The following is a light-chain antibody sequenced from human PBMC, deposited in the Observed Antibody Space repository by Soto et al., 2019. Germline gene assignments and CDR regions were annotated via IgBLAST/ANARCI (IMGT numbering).Light chain of an antibody. CDR1: SSNIGRNY. J-gene: IGLJ1*01. Sequence: QSVLTQPPSASGTTGQRVTISCSGSSSNIGRNYVYWYQQLPGTAPKLLIYRNDQRPSGVPDRLSGSKSGTSASLAISGLRSEDEADYYCAAWDDSLSGLYVFGTGTKVTVL. V-gene: IGLV1-47*01. CDR2: RND. CDR3: AAWDDSLSGLYV.